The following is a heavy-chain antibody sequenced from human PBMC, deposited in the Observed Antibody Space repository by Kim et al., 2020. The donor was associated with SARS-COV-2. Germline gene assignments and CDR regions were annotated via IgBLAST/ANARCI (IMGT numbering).Heavy chain of an antibody. J-gene: IGHJ4*02. D-gene: IGHD4-17*01. V-gene: IGHV4-30-2*04. Sequence: YYTPAPKRRVTISVDTSKNQFSLKLSSVTAADTAVYYCARGGLYGDYGDYWGQGTLVTVSS. CDR3: ARGGLYGDYGDY.